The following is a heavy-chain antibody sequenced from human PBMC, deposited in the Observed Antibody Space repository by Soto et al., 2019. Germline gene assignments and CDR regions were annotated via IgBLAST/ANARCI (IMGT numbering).Heavy chain of an antibody. CDR3: ARGSTVTLRYYFDY. D-gene: IGHD4-17*01. V-gene: IGHV4-39*01. CDR1: GGSISSSSYY. CDR2: IYYSGST. J-gene: IGHJ4*02. Sequence: QLLESGPGLVKPSETLSLTCTVSGGSISSSSYYWGWIRQPPGKGLEWIGSIYYSGSTYYNPSLKSRVTISVDTSKNQFSLKLRSVTAADTAVYYCARGSTVTLRYYFDYWGQGTLVTVSS.